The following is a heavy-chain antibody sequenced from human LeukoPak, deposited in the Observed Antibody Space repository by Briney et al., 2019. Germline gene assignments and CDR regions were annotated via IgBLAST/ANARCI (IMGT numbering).Heavy chain of an antibody. CDR2: INHSGST. CDR1: GGSFSGYY. V-gene: IGHV4-34*01. J-gene: IGHJ4*02. Sequence: PSETLSLTCAVYGGSFSGYYWSWIRQPPGKGLEWIGEINHSGSTNYNPSLKSRATISVDTSKNQFSLKLSSVTAADTAVYYCARERSGSNDYWGQGTLVTVSS. D-gene: IGHD3-10*01. CDR3: ARERSGSNDY.